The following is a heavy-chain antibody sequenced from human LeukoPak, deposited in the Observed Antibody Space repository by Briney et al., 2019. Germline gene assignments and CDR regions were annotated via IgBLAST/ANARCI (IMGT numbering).Heavy chain of an antibody. CDR2: IYSGGST. J-gene: IGHJ4*02. D-gene: IGHD3-10*01. V-gene: IGHV3-66*01. CDR1: GFTVSSNC. Sequence: GGSLRLSCAASGFTVSSNCMSWVRRAPGKGLAGVSVIYSGGSTYYADSVKGRFTISRDNSKNTLYLQMNSLRAEDTAVYYCARGSHGLGGFWDYYFDYWGQGTLVTVSS. CDR3: ARGSHGLGGFWDYYFDY.